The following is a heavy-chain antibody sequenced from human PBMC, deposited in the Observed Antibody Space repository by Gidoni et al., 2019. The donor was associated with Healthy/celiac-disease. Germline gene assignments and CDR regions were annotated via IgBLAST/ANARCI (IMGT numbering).Heavy chain of an antibody. CDR3: AKAQQLAFSASDWFDP. D-gene: IGHD6-6*01. CDR2: ISWNSGSI. Sequence: EVQLVESGGGLVQPGRSLRLSCAASGFTFDDYAMHWVRQAPGKGLEWVSGISWNSGSIGYADSVKGRFTISRDNAKNSLYLQMNSLRAEDTALYYCAKAQQLAFSASDWFDPWGQGTLSPSPQ. J-gene: IGHJ5*02. CDR1: GFTFDDYA. V-gene: IGHV3-9*01.